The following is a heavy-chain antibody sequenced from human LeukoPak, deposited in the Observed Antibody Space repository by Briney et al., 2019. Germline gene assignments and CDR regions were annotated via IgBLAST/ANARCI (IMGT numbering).Heavy chain of an antibody. Sequence: GGSLRLPCAASGFTFSDYYMSWIRQTPGKGLEWVSYISRSGSSIYYADAVKGQFTISRDNAKNSLYLQMNSLRAEDTAVYYCARVKRDSSGFFDYWGQGTLVTVSS. CDR1: GFTFSDYY. CDR3: ARVKRDSSGFFDY. D-gene: IGHD3-22*01. CDR2: ISRSGSSI. V-gene: IGHV3-11*04. J-gene: IGHJ4*02.